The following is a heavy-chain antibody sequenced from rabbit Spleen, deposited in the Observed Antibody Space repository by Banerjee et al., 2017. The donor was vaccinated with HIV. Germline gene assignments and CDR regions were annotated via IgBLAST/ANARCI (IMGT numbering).Heavy chain of an antibody. CDR1: GFSFSSYW. CDR2: INIGSSGST. CDR3: ARGHADSIDWLDL. J-gene: IGHJ6*01. Sequence: QSLEESGGDLVKPGASLTLTCTASGFSFSSYWISWVRQAPGKGPEWIACINIGSSGSTYYASWAKGRFTISKTSSTTVTLQMTSLTAADTATYFCARGHADSIDWLDLWGPGTLVTVS. V-gene: IGHV1S40*01. D-gene: IGHD4-2*01.